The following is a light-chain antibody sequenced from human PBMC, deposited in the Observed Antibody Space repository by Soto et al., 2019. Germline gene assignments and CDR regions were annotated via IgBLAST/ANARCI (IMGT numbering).Light chain of an antibody. J-gene: IGLJ1*01. CDR1: SSNIGAGYD. CDR3: QSYDNSLTGLHV. CDR2: GNT. Sequence: QSVLTQPPSVSGAPGQRVTISCTGSSSNIGAGYDVHWYQQLPGTAPKLLIYGNTSRPSGVPDRFSGSKSGTSASLAITGLQADDEADYYCQSYDNSLTGLHVFGTGTKVTVL. V-gene: IGLV1-40*01.